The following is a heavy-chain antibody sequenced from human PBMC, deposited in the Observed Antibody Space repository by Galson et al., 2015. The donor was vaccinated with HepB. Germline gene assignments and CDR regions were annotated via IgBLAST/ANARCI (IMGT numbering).Heavy chain of an antibody. CDR3: ARGPLRFTHTGYYGMDV. Sequence: SVKVSCKASGGTFSSYAISWVRQAPGQGLEWMGGIIPIFGTANYAQKFQGRVTITADESTSTAYMELSSLRSEDTAVYYCARGPLRFTHTGYYGMDVWGQGTTVTVSS. V-gene: IGHV1-69*13. CDR1: GGTFSSYA. D-gene: IGHD3-3*01. J-gene: IGHJ6*02. CDR2: IIPIFGTA.